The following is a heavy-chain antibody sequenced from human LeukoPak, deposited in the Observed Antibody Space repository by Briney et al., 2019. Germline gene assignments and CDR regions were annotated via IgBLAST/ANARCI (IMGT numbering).Heavy chain of an antibody. Sequence: ASVKVSCKASGYTFTNYGISWVRQAPGQGLEWMGWISAYNGNTNYAQKLQGRVTMTTDTSTSTAYMELRSLRSDDTAVYYCARDNGVPAAIASYYYYYGMDVWGQGTTVTVSS. CDR3: ARDNGVPAAIASYYYYYGMDV. V-gene: IGHV1-18*01. D-gene: IGHD2-2*01. J-gene: IGHJ6*02. CDR2: ISAYNGNT. CDR1: GYTFTNYG.